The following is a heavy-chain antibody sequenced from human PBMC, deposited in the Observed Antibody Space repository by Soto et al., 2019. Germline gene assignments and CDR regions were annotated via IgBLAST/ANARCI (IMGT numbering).Heavy chain of an antibody. Sequence: QVQLQESGPGLVKPSETLSLTCTVSGGSLSSYYWSWIRQPAGKGLEWIGRIYTSGSTNYNPSLKSRVTMSVDTSKNQFSLKLSSVTAADTAVYYCARDEYCSGGSCYPRGFDYWGQGTLVTVSS. CDR2: IYTSGST. CDR3: ARDEYCSGGSCYPRGFDY. D-gene: IGHD2-15*01. V-gene: IGHV4-4*07. CDR1: GGSLSSYY. J-gene: IGHJ4*02.